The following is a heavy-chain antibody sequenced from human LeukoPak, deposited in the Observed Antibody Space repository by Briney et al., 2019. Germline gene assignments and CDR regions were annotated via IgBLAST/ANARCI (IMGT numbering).Heavy chain of an antibody. V-gene: IGHV4-31*03. CDR2: IYYSGST. J-gene: IGHJ2*01. CDR3: ASTLYYYDSSGYSSMAFDL. CDR1: GASISSGHYY. D-gene: IGHD3-22*01. Sequence: SETLSLTCTVSGASISSGHYYWSWIRQHPGKGLEWIGYIYYSGSTYYNPSLKSRVTISVDTSKNQFSLKLSSVTAADTAVYYCASTLYYYDSSGYSSMAFDLWGRGTLVTVSS.